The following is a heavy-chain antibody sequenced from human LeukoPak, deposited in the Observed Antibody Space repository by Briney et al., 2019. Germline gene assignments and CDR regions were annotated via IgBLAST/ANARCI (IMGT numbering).Heavy chain of an antibody. D-gene: IGHD3-22*01. V-gene: IGHV3-21*01. Sequence: PGGSLRLSCAASGFTFSSYSMNWVRQAPGKGLEWVSSISSSSYIYYADSVKGRFTISRDNAKNSLYLQMNSLRAEDTAVYYCARVGYYYDSSGYYPFDYWGQGTLVTVSS. J-gene: IGHJ4*02. CDR3: ARVGYYYDSSGYYPFDY. CDR1: GFTFSSYS. CDR2: ISSSSYI.